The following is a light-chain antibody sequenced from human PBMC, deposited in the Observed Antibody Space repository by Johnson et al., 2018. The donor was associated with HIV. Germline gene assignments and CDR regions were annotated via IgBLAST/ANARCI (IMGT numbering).Light chain of an antibody. V-gene: IGLV1-51*02. CDR3: GTWDSSLSASYV. J-gene: IGLJ1*01. Sequence: QFELTQPPSVSAAPGQKVTISCSGRSSNIGTNAVNWYQHLPGAAPKLLIFSDDERPSGVPDRFSGSKSGTSATLGITGLQTGDEADYYCGTWDSSLSASYVFGTGTKVTVL. CDR1: SSNIGTNA. CDR2: SDD.